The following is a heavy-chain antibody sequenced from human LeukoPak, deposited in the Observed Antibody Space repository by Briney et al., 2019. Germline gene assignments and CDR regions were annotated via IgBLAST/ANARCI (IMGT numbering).Heavy chain of an antibody. Sequence: SQTLSLTCSVSSGLITSTIHYWAWIRQPPVQGLEWFTIMYYNRITYYNASLETRVTRSVHPSRNPFSLRVCPVSTADTSVYHCARQPTVKRGAVASNFDYWGQGTLVTVSS. CDR2: MYYNRIT. CDR3: ARQPTVKRGAVASNFDY. D-gene: IGHD6-19*01. J-gene: IGHJ4*02. CDR1: SGLITSTIHY. V-gene: IGHV4-39*01.